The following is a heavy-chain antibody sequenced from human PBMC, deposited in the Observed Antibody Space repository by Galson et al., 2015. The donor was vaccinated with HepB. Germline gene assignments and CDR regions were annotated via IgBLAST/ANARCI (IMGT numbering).Heavy chain of an antibody. V-gene: IGHV4-30-2*01. Sequence: TLSLTCAVSGGSISSGGYSWSWIRQPPGKGLEWIGYIYHSGSTYYNPSLKSRVTISVDRSKNQFSLKLSSVTAADTAVYYCASWVSWSSGYYSFDYWGQGTLVTVSS. J-gene: IGHJ4*02. D-gene: IGHD3-22*01. CDR2: IYHSGST. CDR1: GGSISSGGYS. CDR3: ASWVSWSSGYYSFDY.